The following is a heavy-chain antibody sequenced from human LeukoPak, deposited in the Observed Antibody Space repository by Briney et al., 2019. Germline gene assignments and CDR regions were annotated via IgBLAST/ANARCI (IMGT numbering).Heavy chain of an antibody. CDR2: INPNSGGT. J-gene: IGHJ4*02. D-gene: IGHD3-9*01. CDR3: ARDRRNILTGFVY. Sequence: GASVKVSCKASGYTFTGYYMHWVRQAPGQGLEWMGRINPNSGGTNYAQKFQGRVTMTRDTSISTAYMELSRLRSDDTAVYYCARDRRNILTGFVYWGQGTLLTVSS. CDR1: GYTFTGYY. V-gene: IGHV1-2*06.